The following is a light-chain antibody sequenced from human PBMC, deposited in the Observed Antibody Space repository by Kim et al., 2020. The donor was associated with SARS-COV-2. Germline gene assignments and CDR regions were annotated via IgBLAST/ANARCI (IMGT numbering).Light chain of an antibody. CDR3: QQYVTSPLT. CDR1: QSFSRN. CDR2: GAA. Sequence: LSPGERATLTCRASQSFSRNLAWDQRKPGQAPRLLSSGAAPRATGIPDRFSGSGSGTDFTLTISRLEPEDFAVYYCQQYVTSPLTFGGGTKVDIK. V-gene: IGKV3-20*01. J-gene: IGKJ4*01.